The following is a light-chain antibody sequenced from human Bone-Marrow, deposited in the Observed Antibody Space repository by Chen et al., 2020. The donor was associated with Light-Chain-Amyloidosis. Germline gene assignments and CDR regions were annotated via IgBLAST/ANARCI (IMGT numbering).Light chain of an antibody. CDR3: QSADSSGTYEVI. CDR1: DLPTKY. Sequence: SYELTQPPSVSVSPGQTARITCSGDDLPTKYAYWYQQKPGQAPVLVIHRDTERPSGISELFSGSSSGTTATLTISGVQAEDEAYYHCQSADSSGTYEVIFGGGTKLTVL. V-gene: IGLV3-25*03. J-gene: IGLJ2*01. CDR2: RDT.